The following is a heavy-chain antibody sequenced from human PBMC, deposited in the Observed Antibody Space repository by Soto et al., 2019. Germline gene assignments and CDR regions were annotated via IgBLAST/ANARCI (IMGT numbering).Heavy chain of an antibody. J-gene: IGHJ6*02. CDR2: ISSSSSYI. CDR1: GFTFSSYS. Sequence: GGSLILSCAASGFTFSSYSMNWVRQAPGKGLEWVSSISSSSSYIYYADSVKGRFTISRDNAKNSLYLQMNSLRAEDTAVYYCARDLEYCSGGSCYLDYYFGMDGWGQGTTVTV. V-gene: IGHV3-21*01. CDR3: ARDLEYCSGGSCYLDYYFGMDG. D-gene: IGHD2-15*01.